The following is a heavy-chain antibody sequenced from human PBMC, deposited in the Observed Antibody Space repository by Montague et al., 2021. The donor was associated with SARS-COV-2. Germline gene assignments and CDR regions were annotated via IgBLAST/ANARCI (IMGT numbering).Heavy chain of an antibody. D-gene: IGHD3-22*01. Sequence: SETLSLTCTVSGGSFNNYFWSWIRQPPGKGLEWVGYISDNGSTKYNPSLQSRVTISVDTSRNQFSLKLLSVTAADTAFYYCARVDSSGPGEYWGQGILVSVSS. CDR2: ISDNGST. CDR3: ARVDSSGPGEY. V-gene: IGHV4-59*08. J-gene: IGHJ4*02. CDR1: GGSFNNYF.